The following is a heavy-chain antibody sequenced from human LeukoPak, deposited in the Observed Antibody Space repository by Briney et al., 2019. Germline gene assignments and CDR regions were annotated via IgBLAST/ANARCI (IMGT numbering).Heavy chain of an antibody. CDR2: IRRKVYGGTA. Sequence: TLSLTCAVFGDSISNNNCYSWVRQSPGKGLEWVGFIRRKVYGGTAEYAASVKGRFTISRDDSKSIAYLQMDSLKIEDSAVYYCTRGQGLYYWGQGTLVIVSS. D-gene: IGHD3/OR15-3a*01. J-gene: IGHJ4*02. V-gene: IGHV3-49*04. CDR1: GDSISNNNC. CDR3: TRGQGLYY.